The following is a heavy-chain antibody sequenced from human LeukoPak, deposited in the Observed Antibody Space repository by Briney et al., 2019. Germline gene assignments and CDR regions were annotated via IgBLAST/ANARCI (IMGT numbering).Heavy chain of an antibody. V-gene: IGHV3-64*02. D-gene: IGHD5-18*01. CDR2: IGGNGDTS. CDR3: ATRHEYSYPY. CDR1: GFTFSNYA. Sequence: GGSLRLSCAASGFTFSNYAMHWVRQAPGKGLEYVSAIGGNGDTSYYADSVKGRFTISRDDSKNTVYLQMGSLRTEDMAVYYCATRHEYSYPYWGQGTLVTVSS. J-gene: IGHJ4*02.